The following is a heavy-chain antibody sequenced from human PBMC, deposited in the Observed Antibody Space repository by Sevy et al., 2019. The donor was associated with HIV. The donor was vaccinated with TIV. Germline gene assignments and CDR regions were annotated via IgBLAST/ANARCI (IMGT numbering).Heavy chain of an antibody. CDR2: INNSGGST. Sequence: GGSLRLSCAVSAFTVNTYAMSWVRQAPGKGLEWVAVINNSGGSTDYADSVRGRFSISRDNPNVFLEMNSLRVEDTAVYYCVKERVGYISSWYYFDYWGQGTLVTVSS. CDR1: AFTVNTYA. J-gene: IGHJ4*02. V-gene: IGHV3-23*01. D-gene: IGHD6-13*01. CDR3: VKERVGYISSWYYFDY.